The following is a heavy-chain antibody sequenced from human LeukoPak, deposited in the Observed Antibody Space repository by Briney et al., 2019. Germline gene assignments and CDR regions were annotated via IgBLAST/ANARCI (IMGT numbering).Heavy chain of an antibody. CDR3: ARGRQQLV. Sequence: SETLSLTCTVSGGSISSSSYYWGWIRQPPGKGLEWIGSIYYSGSTYYNPSLKSRVTISVDTSKNQFSLKLSSVTAADTAVYYCARGRQQLVWGQGTLVTVSS. CDR2: IYYSGST. J-gene: IGHJ4*02. V-gene: IGHV4-39*07. D-gene: IGHD6-13*01. CDR1: GGSISSSSYY.